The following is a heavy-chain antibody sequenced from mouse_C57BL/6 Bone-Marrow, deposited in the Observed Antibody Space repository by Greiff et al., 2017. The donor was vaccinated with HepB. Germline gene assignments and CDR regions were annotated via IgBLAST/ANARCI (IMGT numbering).Heavy chain of an antibody. CDR1: GYTFTSYW. Sequence: QVQLQQPGTELVKPGASVKLSCKASGYTFTSYWMHWVKQRPGQGLEWIGNINPSNGGTNYNEKFKSKATLTVDKSSSTAYMQLSSLTSEASAVYYCASDGYCTYWYFDVWGRGTTVTVSS. V-gene: IGHV1-53*01. CDR2: INPSNGGT. CDR3: ASDGYCTYWYFDV. D-gene: IGHD2-3*01. J-gene: IGHJ1*03.